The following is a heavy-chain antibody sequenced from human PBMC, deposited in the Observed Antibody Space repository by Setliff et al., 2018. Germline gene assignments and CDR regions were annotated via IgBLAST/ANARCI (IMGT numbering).Heavy chain of an antibody. D-gene: IGHD3-3*01. J-gene: IGHJ5*02. CDR2: VRFDGTYK. CDR3: GRDVFDFRTGQGGP. V-gene: IGHV3-30*02. Sequence: GGSLRLSCAASGFPFSTYGMHWVRQAPGEGLDWVAFVRFDGTYKYYADSVKGRFTIFRDNAKNSLSLQMNDLRVEDTSVYYCGRDVFDFRTGQGGPWGQGTLVTVSS. CDR1: GFPFSTYG.